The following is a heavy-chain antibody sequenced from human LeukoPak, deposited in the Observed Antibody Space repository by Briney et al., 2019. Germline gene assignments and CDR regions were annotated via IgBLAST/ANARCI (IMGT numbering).Heavy chain of an antibody. J-gene: IGHJ3*02. CDR2: IYSGGST. CDR3: AKDRRPYYDSSGIDAFDI. CDR1: GFTVSSNY. Sequence: GGSLRLSCAASGFTVSSNYMSWVRQAPGKGLEWVSVIYSGGSTYYADSVKGRFTISRDNSKNTLCLQMNSLRAEDTAVYYCAKDRRPYYDSSGIDAFDIWGQGTMVTVSS. D-gene: IGHD3-22*01. V-gene: IGHV3-53*05.